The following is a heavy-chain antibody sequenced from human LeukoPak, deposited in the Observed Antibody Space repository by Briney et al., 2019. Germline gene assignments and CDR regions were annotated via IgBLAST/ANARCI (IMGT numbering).Heavy chain of an antibody. CDR1: GYTFTSYD. CDR2: MNPNSGNT. Sequence: ASVKVSCKASGYTFTSYDINWVRQATGQGLEWMGWMNPNSGNTNYAQKLQGRVTMTTDTSTSTAYMELRSLRSDDTAVYYCARVFTMVRGVIINPRFDPWGQGTLVTVSS. J-gene: IGHJ5*02. D-gene: IGHD3-10*01. CDR3: ARVFTMVRGVIINPRFDP. V-gene: IGHV1-18*01.